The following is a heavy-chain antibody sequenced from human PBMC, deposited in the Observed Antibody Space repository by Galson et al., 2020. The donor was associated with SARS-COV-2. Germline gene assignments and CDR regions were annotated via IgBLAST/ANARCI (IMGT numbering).Heavy chain of an antibody. CDR1: GGSISTYY. V-gene: IGHV4-59*01. J-gene: IGHJ6*03. CDR2: IFYSYTGST. CDR3: ARMRVGTDNYYYYMDV. Sequence: SETLSLTCTVSGGSISTYYWSWIRQPPGRGLEWIGYIFYSYTGSTTNNPSLKSRVTMSLETSKNQFSLRLSSVTAADTAVYFCARMRVGTDNYYYYMDVWGKGTTVTVSS. D-gene: IGHD1-26*01.